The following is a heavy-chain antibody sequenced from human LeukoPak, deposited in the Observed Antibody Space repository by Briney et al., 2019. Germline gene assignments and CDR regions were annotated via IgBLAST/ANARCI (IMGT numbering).Heavy chain of an antibody. J-gene: IGHJ4*02. CDR1: GGSISSYY. CDR3: AREDPVGSQGY. CDR2: IYYSGST. Sequence: PSETLSLTCTVSGGSISSYYWSWIRQPPGKGLEWIGYIYYSGSTNYNPSLKSRVTISVDTSKNQFSLKLSSVTAADTAVYYCAREDPVGSQGYWGQGTLVTVSS. V-gene: IGHV4-59*01. D-gene: IGHD4-23*01.